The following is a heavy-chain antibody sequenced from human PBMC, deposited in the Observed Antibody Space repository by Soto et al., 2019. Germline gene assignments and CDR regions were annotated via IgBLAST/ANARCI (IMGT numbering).Heavy chain of an antibody. D-gene: IGHD3-10*01. J-gene: IGHJ6*03. CDR3: AHSITMVLGGASYYYYMDV. CDR1: GFTFSDYY. V-gene: IGHV3-11*01. Sequence: QVQLVESGGGLVKPGGSLRLSCAASGFTFSDYYMSWIRQAPGKGLEWVSYISSSGSTIYYADSVKGRFTISRDNDNNSLLLQMKSLRAADTAVDYCAHSITMVLGGASYYYYMDVWGKGTTVTVSS. CDR2: ISSSGSTI.